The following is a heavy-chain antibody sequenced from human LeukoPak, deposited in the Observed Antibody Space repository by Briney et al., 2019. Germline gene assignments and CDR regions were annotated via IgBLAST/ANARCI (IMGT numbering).Heavy chain of an antibody. D-gene: IGHD6-13*01. CDR1: GFTFSSYA. J-gene: IGHJ6*03. CDR2: ISGSGIRK. CDR3: ARDFKYSSSWYDFWPVDYYYNYMDV. Sequence: GGSLRLSCAASGFTFSSYAMSWVRQAPGKGLEWVSDISGSGIRKNDADSVKGRFTISIDNAKNSLYLQMNSLRAEDTAVYYCARDFKYSSSWYDFWPVDYYYNYMDVWGKGTTVTVSS. V-gene: IGHV3-23*01.